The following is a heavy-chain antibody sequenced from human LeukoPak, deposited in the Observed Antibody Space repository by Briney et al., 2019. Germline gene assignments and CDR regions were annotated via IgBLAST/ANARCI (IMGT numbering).Heavy chain of an antibody. V-gene: IGHV3-15*01. J-gene: IGHJ3*02. CDR2: IKSKTDGGTT. Sequence: GGSLRLSCAASGFTFSNAWMSWVRQAPGKGLEWVGRIKSKTDGGTTDYAAPVKGRFTISRDDSKNTLYLQMNSLKTEDTAVYYCTTAYYCSGGSCYSLDAFDIWGQGTMVTVSS. D-gene: IGHD2-15*01. CDR3: TTAYYCSGGSCYSLDAFDI. CDR1: GFTFSNAW.